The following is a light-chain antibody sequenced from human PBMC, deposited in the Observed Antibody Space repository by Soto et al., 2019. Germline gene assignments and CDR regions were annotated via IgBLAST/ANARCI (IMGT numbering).Light chain of an antibody. CDR2: DAS. V-gene: IGKV3-11*01. CDR1: QSVSSY. J-gene: IGKJ1*01. Sequence: EVVVTPSAATLSLSTGERATLSCRASQSVSSYLAWYQQKPGQAPRLLIYDASNRATGIPARFSGSGSGTDFTLTISSLEPEDFAVYYCQQRSYWPWTFGQGGKADNK. CDR3: QQRSYWPWT.